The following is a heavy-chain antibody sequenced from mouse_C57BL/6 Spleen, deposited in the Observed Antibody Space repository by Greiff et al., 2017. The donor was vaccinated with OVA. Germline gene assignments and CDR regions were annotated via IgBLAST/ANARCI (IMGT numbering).Heavy chain of an antibody. J-gene: IGHJ2*01. Sequence: QVQLQQSGAELVRPGASVTLSCKASGYTFTDYEMHWVKQTPVHGLEWIGAIDPETGGTAYHQKFKGKAILTADKSSSTAYMELRSLTSEDSAVYYCTRYGSSFDYWGQGTTLTVSS. CDR2: IDPETGGT. CDR1: GYTFTDYE. D-gene: IGHD1-1*01. CDR3: TRYGSSFDY. V-gene: IGHV1-15*01.